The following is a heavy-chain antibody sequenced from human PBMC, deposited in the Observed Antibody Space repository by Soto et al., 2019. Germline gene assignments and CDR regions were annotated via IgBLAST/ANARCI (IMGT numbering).Heavy chain of an antibody. D-gene: IGHD5-12*01. CDR3: VRDRTLLVPTSIDY. Sequence: GGSLRLSCAASGFTFSLHEMNWVRQAPGKGLEWVAYISYSGSPTIYADSVRGRFTISRDNARDSLYLQMNSVRVEDSAVYYCVRDRTLLVPTSIDYWGHGTLVTVSS. J-gene: IGHJ4*01. CDR1: GFTFSLHE. V-gene: IGHV3-48*03. CDR2: ISYSGSPT.